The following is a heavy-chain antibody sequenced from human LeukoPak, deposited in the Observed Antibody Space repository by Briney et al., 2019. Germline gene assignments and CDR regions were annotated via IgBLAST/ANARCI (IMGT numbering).Heavy chain of an antibody. J-gene: IGHJ4*02. D-gene: IGHD2-15*01. Sequence: PGGSLRLSCAASGFTFSTYSMNWVRQAPGKGLEWVSSISSSSSYIYYADSVKGRFTISRDNAKNSLYLQMNSVRAEDTAVYYCARDPPPKYCSGGSCYYLLYFDYWGQGTLVTVSS. V-gene: IGHV3-21*01. CDR1: GFTFSTYS. CDR2: ISSSSSYI. CDR3: ARDPPPKYCSGGSCYYLLYFDY.